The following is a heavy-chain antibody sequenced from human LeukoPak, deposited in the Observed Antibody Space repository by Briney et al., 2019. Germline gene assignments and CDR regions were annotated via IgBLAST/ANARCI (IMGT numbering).Heavy chain of an antibody. J-gene: IGHJ4*02. CDR3: ARDALSGGYYPYYFDY. CDR2: INPSGGST. V-gene: IGHV1-46*01. CDR1: GYTFTSYY. Sequence: ASVKVSCKASGYTFTSYYMHWVRQAPGQGLEWMGIINPSGGSTSYAQKFQGRVTMTRDMSTSTVYMELSSLRSEDTAVYYCARDALSGGYYPYYFDYWGQGTLVTVSS. D-gene: IGHD1-26*01.